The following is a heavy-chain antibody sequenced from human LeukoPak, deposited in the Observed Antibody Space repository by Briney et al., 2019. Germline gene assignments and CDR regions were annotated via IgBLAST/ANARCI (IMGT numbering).Heavy chain of an antibody. D-gene: IGHD2-2*03. CDR1: GFTFSSYG. J-gene: IGHJ4*02. CDR2: IIGSGGST. Sequence: PGGSLRLSCAASGFTFSSYGMSWVRQAPGKGLEWVSGIIGSGGSTYYADSVKGRFTISRDNSKNTLYLQMNSLRAEDTAVYYCAKRPSGYCSRTSCYLFDYWGQGTLVTVSS. CDR3: AKRPSGYCSRTSCYLFDY. V-gene: IGHV3-23*01.